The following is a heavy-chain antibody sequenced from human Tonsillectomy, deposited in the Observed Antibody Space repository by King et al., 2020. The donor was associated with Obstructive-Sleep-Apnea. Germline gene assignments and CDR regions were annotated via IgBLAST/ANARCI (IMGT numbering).Heavy chain of an antibody. CDR3: ARGVLYGDYDPFIY. Sequence: VQLVESGGGLVKPGGSLRLSCAASGFTFSSYSMNWVRQAPGKGLEWVSSISSSSSYIYYADSVKGRFTISRDNAKNSQYLQMNSLRAEDTAVYYCARGVLYGDYDPFIYWGQGTLVTVSS. CDR2: ISSSSSYI. J-gene: IGHJ4*02. CDR1: GFTFSSYS. D-gene: IGHD4-17*01. V-gene: IGHV3-21*01.